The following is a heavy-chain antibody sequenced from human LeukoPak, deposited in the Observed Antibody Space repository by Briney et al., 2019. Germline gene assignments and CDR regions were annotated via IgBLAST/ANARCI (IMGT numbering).Heavy chain of an antibody. CDR2: ISDSGGST. J-gene: IGHJ4*02. CDR1: RFTFSSYA. D-gene: IGHD2-2*02. Sequence: GGSLRLSCAASRFTFSSYAMSWVRQAPGKGLEWVLAISDSGGSTYYADSVKGRFTISRDNSKNTLYLQMNSLRAEDTAVYYCATSIPPGLYWGQGTLVTVSS. V-gene: IGHV3-23*01. CDR3: ATSIPPGLY.